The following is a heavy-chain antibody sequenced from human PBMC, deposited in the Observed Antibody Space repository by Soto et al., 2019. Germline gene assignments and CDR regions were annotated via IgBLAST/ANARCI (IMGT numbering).Heavy chain of an antibody. D-gene: IGHD6-19*01. CDR3: ARPVGSGSYTGDDAFDI. Sequence: SVKVSCRASGGTFISYAISWVRQAPGQGLEWMGGIIPIFGTANYAQKFQGRVTITADESTSTAYMELSSLRSEDTAVYYCARPVGSGSYTGDDAFDIWVQGTMATVSS. CDR2: IIPIFGTA. V-gene: IGHV1-69*13. CDR1: GGTFISYA. J-gene: IGHJ3*02.